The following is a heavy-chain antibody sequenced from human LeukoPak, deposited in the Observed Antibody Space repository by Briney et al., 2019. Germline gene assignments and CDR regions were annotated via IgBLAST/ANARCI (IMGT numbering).Heavy chain of an antibody. D-gene: IGHD3-3*01. CDR2: ITTHGSYT. CDR1: GFTFSTYW. J-gene: IGHJ3*01. V-gene: IGHV3-74*01. CDR3: ARVSRSVSTFGVVIIDVYDV. Sequence: GGSHRLSCAASGFTFSTYWMHWVRQAPGKGLVWVSRITTHGSYTTYADSVKGRFTISRDNAKNTLYLQTRSLRAEDTAVYYCARVSRSVSTFGVVIIDVYDVGGRGTMVTVSS.